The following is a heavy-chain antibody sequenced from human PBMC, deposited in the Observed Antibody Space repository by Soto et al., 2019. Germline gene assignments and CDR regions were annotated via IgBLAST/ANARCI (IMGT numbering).Heavy chain of an antibody. V-gene: IGHV4-39*01. CDR1: GGSISSSSYY. CDR3: ARLYQLQYQLYFDY. CDR2: IYYSGST. J-gene: IGHJ4*02. Sequence: LETLSLTCTVSGGSISSSSYYWGWIRQPPGKGLEWIGSIYYSGSTYYNPSLKSRVTISVDTSKNQFSLKLSSVTAADTAVYYCARLYQLQYQLYFDYWGQGTLVTVSS. D-gene: IGHD2-2*02.